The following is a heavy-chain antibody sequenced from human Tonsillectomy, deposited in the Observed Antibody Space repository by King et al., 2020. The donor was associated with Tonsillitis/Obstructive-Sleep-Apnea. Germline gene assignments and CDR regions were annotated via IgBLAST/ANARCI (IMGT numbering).Heavy chain of an antibody. J-gene: IGHJ6*03. D-gene: IGHD2-15*01. CDR1: GGSISDHY. Sequence: QVQLQESGPGLVKPSETLSLTCTVSGGSISDHYWSWIRQPPGKGLEWIGYSYYNGNTNYNPSLKSRVTISIDRSKSQFSLKVSSVTAADTAMYYCATYKEVAATPPTYFYYYMDVWGRGTTVTVS. CDR2: SYYNGNT. CDR3: ATYKEVAATPPTYFYYYMDV. V-gene: IGHV4-59*11.